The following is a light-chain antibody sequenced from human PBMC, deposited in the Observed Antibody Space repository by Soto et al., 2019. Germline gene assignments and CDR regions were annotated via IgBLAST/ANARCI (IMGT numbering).Light chain of an antibody. J-gene: IGKJ1*01. V-gene: IGKV3-15*01. Sequence: VMTQSPATLSLSPGETATLSRRASHSVSSNLAWYQHKPGQAPRLLIYGASTRATGVPARFSGSGSETEFTLIISSLQSEDFAVYYCQHYNNWPPPFGQRTKVEIK. CDR3: QHYNNWPPP. CDR1: HSVSSN. CDR2: GAS.